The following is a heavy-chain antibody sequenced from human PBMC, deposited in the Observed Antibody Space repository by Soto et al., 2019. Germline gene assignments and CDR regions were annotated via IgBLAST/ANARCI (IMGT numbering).Heavy chain of an antibody. CDR2: ISAYNGKT. CDR1: GYSFTSYG. Sequence: GASVKVSCKASGYSFTSYGISWVRQAPGQGLEWMGWISAYNGKTNYAQKLQGRVTMTTDTSTSTAYMELRSLRSDDTAVYYCARDHHGGYSSDTWGQETLFTVTS. V-gene: IGHV1-18*01. CDR3: ARDHHGGYSSDT. J-gene: IGHJ5*02. D-gene: IGHD5-12*01.